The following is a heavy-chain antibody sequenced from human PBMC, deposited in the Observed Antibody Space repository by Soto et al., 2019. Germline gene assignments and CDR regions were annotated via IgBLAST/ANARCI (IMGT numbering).Heavy chain of an antibody. V-gene: IGHV3-23*03. CDR3: AKDRFPDGIYSFDY. Sequence: PGGSLRLSCVASGFSFSDYSMSWVRQAPGKGLEWVSFIDLSGTTTYYRDSVKGRFTISKDRSRNTVYLRMNSLRVEDAGIYYCAKDRFPDGIYSFDYWGQGALVTSPQ. CDR1: GFSFSDYS. J-gene: IGHJ4*02. CDR2: IDLSGTTT. D-gene: IGHD2-15*01.